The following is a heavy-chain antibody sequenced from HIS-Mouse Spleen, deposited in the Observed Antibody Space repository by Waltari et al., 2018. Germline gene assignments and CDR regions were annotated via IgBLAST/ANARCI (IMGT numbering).Heavy chain of an antibody. Sequence: EVQLVESGGGLVKPGGSLRLSCAASGFTFSSYSMNWVRQAPGKGMEWVSSISSSSSYIYYADSVKSRFTISRDNAKNSLYLQMNSLRAEDTAVYYCARDRGQWLANDAFDIWGQGTMVTVSS. CDR2: ISSSSSYI. V-gene: IGHV3-21*01. CDR1: GFTFSSYS. J-gene: IGHJ3*02. CDR3: ARDRGQWLANDAFDI. D-gene: IGHD6-19*01.